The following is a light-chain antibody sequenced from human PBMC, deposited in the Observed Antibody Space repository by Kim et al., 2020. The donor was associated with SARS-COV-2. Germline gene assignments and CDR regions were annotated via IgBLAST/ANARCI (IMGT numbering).Light chain of an antibody. V-gene: IGKV3-20*01. CDR1: RSDSSNY. CDR3: QQYGTSPRT. J-gene: IGKJ4*01. Sequence: SPGGGATPSCRASRSDSSNYLAWYQQNSGRAPRLLIYGTSSRATGIPDRFSGSGSGTDFTLTISSLEPEDFAVYYCQQYGTSPRTFGGGTRVDIK. CDR2: GTS.